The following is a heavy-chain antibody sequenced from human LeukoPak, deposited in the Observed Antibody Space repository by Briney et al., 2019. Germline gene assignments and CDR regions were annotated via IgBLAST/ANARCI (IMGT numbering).Heavy chain of an antibody. CDR3: AREGGMYYYEPNWFDP. CDR2: ISAYNGNT. V-gene: IGHV1-18*01. Sequence: ASVTVSCKASGYTFTSYGISWVRQAPGQGLEWMGWISAYNGNTNYAQKLQGRVTMTTDTSTSTAYMELRGLRSDDTAVYYCAREGGMYYYEPNWFDPWGQGTLVTVSS. CDR1: GYTFTSYG. J-gene: IGHJ5*02. D-gene: IGHD3-22*01.